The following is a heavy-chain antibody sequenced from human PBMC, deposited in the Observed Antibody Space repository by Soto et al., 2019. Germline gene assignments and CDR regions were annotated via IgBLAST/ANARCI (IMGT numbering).Heavy chain of an antibody. CDR2: IKQDGSEK. CDR3: ARVAYSYGWIYDY. CDR1: GFTFSSYW. D-gene: IGHD6-19*01. Sequence: PXGSLILSCAASGFTFSSYWMSLVRQAPGKGLEWVANIKQDGSEKYYVDSVKGRFTLSRDNAKNSLHLQMNSLRAEDTAIYFCARVAYSYGWIYDYWGQGTLVTVSS. V-gene: IGHV3-7*01. J-gene: IGHJ4*01.